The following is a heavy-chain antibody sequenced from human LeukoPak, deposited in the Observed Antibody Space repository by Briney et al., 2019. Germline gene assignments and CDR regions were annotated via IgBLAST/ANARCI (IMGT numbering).Heavy chain of an antibody. D-gene: IGHD3-3*01. CDR1: GFTFSSYA. CDR3: AKSWSSSVAWGLLVY. Sequence: PGGSLRLSCAASGFTFSSYAMSWVRQAPGKGLEWVSAISGSGGSTYYADSVKGRFTISRDNSKNTLYLQMNSLRAEDTAVYYCAKSWSSSVAWGLLVYWGQGTLVTVSS. V-gene: IGHV3-23*01. CDR2: ISGSGGST. J-gene: IGHJ4*02.